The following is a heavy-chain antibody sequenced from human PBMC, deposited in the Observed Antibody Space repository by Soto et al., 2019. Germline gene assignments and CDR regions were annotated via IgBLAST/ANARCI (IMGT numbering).Heavy chain of an antibody. D-gene: IGHD6-19*01. CDR1: GFTFSTDS. CDR3: ASFFGSGCDY. Sequence: EVQLVESGGGLVQPGGSLRLSCVASGFTFSTDSMNWVRQAPGKGLEWVAHISTSGATRYYADSVKGRFTISRDNAKTSLYLQMDSLRNEDTAVYYCASFFGSGCDYWGQGTLVTVSS. CDR2: ISTSGATR. V-gene: IGHV3-48*02. J-gene: IGHJ4*02.